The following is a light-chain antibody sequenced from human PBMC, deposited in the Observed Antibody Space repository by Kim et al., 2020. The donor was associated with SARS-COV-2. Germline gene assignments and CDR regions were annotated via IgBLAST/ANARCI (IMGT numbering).Light chain of an antibody. CDR2: DVS. Sequence: QSALTQPASVSGSPGQSITISCTGTSSDVGGYNYVSWYQHHPGKAPKLMIYDVSNRPSGVSNRFSGSKSGNTASLTISGLQAEDEADYYCSSYTSSSTPGVFGGGTQLTVL. CDR1: SSDVGGYNY. CDR3: SSYTSSSTPGV. J-gene: IGLJ2*01. V-gene: IGLV2-14*03.